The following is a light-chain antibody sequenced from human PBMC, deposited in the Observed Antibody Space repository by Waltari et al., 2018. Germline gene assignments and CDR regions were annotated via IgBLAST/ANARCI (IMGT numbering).Light chain of an antibody. J-gene: IGKJ1*01. Sequence: EIVLTQSPGTLSLSPGERATLPCRARQRVSGALARYQQNPGQAPRLLIYGASNKSTGIPDMFSCSGSGTDFSLIISRLEAEDFAVYYCQHYVSLPVTFGQGTKVEIK. CDR1: QRVSGA. CDR3: QHYVSLPVT. CDR2: GAS. V-gene: IGKV3-20*01.